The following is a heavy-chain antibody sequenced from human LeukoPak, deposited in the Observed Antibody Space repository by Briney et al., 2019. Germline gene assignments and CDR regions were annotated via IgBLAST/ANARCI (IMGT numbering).Heavy chain of an antibody. Sequence: GGSLRLSCAASGFTGSHNYMSWVRQAPGKGLEWVSATHSSGGTYYADSVKGRFTISRDTSKNTLYLQVNSLSVEDTAVYYCIVFGDSNHWGQGTLVTVSS. V-gene: IGHV3-53*01. CDR2: THSSGGT. J-gene: IGHJ5*02. CDR1: GFTGSHNY. CDR3: IVFGDSNH. D-gene: IGHD4-17*01.